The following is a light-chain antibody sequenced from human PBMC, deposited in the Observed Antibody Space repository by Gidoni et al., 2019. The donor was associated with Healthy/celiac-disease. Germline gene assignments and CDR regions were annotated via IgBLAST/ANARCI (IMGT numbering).Light chain of an antibody. CDR1: QSVLYSSNNKNY. Sequence: DIVMTQSPDSLAVSLGERATINCKSSQSVLYSSNNKNYLAWYQQKPGQPPKLLIYWASTRKSGVPDRFSGSGSGTDFTLTISSLQAEDVAVYYCQQYYSTLPTFGQGTRLEIK. CDR3: QQYYSTLPT. V-gene: IGKV4-1*01. J-gene: IGKJ5*01. CDR2: WAS.